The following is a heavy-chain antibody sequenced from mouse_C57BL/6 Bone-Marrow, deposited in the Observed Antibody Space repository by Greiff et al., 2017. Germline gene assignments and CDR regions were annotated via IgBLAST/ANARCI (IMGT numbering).Heavy chain of an antibody. CDR1: GYAFSSSW. J-gene: IGHJ1*03. Sequence: VQLQQSGPELVKPGASVKISCKASGYAFSSSWMNWVQQRPGKGLEWIGRIYPGDGDTNYNGKFKGKATLTADKSSSTAYMQLSSLTSEDSAVYFCARGGDDYGYFDVWGTGTTVTVSS. CDR2: IYPGDGDT. D-gene: IGHD2-4*01. CDR3: ARGGDDYGYFDV. V-gene: IGHV1-82*01.